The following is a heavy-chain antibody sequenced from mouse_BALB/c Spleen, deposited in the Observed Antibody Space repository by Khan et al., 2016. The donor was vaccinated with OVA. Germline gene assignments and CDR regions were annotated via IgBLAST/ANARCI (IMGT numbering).Heavy chain of an antibody. D-gene: IGHD2-3*01. Sequence: EVQLQQSGAELVRPGALVKLSCKASGFNIKDYYIHWVKQRPEQGLEWIGWIDPENGNTIYDPKFQGKANITADKSPNTAYLHFSSLTSEDTAVYYCARAGYSPWFAYWGQGTLVTVSA. CDR1: GFNIKDYY. J-gene: IGHJ3*01. CDR3: ARAGYSPWFAY. V-gene: IGHV14-1*02. CDR2: IDPENGNT.